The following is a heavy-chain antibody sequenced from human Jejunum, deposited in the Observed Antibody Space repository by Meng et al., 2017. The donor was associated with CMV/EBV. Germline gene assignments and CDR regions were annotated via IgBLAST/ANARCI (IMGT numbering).Heavy chain of an antibody. Sequence: LRLSCAASGFTFTNSWMHWVRHAPGKGLVWVSRIKSDGGTTYADFVKGRFTISRDNAKNTLYLQMNSLRPDDTAVYYCVRDTSSWPWGQGTLVTVSS. D-gene: IGHD6-13*01. V-gene: IGHV3-74*01. J-gene: IGHJ5*02. CDR3: VRDTSSWP. CDR1: GFTFTNSW. CDR2: IKSDGGT.